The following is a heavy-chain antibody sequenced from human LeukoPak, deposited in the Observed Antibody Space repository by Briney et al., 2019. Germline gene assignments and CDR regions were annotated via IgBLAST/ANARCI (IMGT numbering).Heavy chain of an antibody. J-gene: IGHJ6*03. CDR2: IIPIFGTA. D-gene: IGHD4-11*01. CDR3: ARYYSDYYYMDV. CDR1: GGTFTIYA. Sequence: GASVTVSFTSSGGTFTIYAISWVRQAPGQGLEWMGGIIPIFGTANYAQKFQGRVTITADESTSTAYMELSSLRSEDTAVYYCARYYSDYYYMDVWGKGTTVTVSS. V-gene: IGHV1-69*13.